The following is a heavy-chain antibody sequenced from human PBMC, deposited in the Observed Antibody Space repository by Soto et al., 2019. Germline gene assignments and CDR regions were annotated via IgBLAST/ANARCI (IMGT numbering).Heavy chain of an antibody. CDR3: ARAGGAANFDY. J-gene: IGHJ4*02. D-gene: IGHD2-15*01. V-gene: IGHV3-7*01. CDR1: GFTFSSYW. CDR2: IKQDGSEK. Sequence: EVQLVESGGGLVQPGGSLRLSCAASGFTFSSYWMSWVRQAPGKGLEWVANIKQDGSEKYYVDSVKGRFTISRDNAKNSRYLQMNSLRAEDTAVYYCARAGGAANFDYWCQGTLVTVSS.